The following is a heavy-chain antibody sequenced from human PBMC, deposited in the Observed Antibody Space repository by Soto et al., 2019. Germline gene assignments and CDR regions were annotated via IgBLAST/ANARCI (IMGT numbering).Heavy chain of an antibody. V-gene: IGHV1-8*01. Sequence: QVQLVQSGAEVKKPGASVKVSCKASGYTFTSYDINWVRQATGQGLEWMGWMNPNSGNTGYAQKFQCRVTMTRNTSISTAYMELSSLRSEDTAVYYCATDVVVQRESYYYYGMDVWGQGTTVTVSS. J-gene: IGHJ6*02. CDR1: GYTFTSYD. D-gene: IGHD2-2*01. CDR2: MNPNSGNT. CDR3: ATDVVVQRESYYYYGMDV.